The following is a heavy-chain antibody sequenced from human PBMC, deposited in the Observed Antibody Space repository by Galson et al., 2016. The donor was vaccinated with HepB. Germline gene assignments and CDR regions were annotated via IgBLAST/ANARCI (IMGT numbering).Heavy chain of an antibody. CDR1: GFTFSNYW. D-gene: IGHD2-15*01. CDR3: AKRRVAVAATFLHAFDS. CDR2: IRNDGSER. V-gene: IGHV3-7*01. Sequence: SLRLSCAGYGFTFSNYWLSWVRQPPGKGLQWVAKIRNDGSERFYAKSVKGRFTISRDNSNNSLFLEMNSLRVDDTAVYFCAKRRVAVAATFLHAFDSWGQGTQVIVSS. J-gene: IGHJ4*02.